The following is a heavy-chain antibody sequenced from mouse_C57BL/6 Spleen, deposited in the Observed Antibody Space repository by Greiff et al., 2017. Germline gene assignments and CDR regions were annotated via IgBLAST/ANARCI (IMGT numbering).Heavy chain of an antibody. Sequence: QVQLQQPGAELVRPGSSVKLSCKASGYTFTSYWMDWVKQRPGQGLEWIGNIYPSDSETHYNQKFKDKATLTVDKSSSTAYMQLSSLTSEDSAVYYCARDPYYEYFDVWGTGTTVTVSS. D-gene: IGHD2-10*01. V-gene: IGHV1-61*01. CDR2: IYPSDSET. CDR1: GYTFTSYW. J-gene: IGHJ1*03. CDR3: ARDPYYEYFDV.